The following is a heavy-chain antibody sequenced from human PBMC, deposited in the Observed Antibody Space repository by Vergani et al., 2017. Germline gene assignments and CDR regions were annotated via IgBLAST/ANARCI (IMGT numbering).Heavy chain of an antibody. CDR1: GYTFTRYY. V-gene: IGHV1-46*01. D-gene: IGHD6-19*01. CDR2: INPSGGST. CDR3: AKGQWLVNFDY. Sequence: QVQLVQSGAEVKKPGASVKVFCNASGYTFTRYYMHWVRQAPGQGLEWMGIINPSGGSTSYAQKFQGRVTMTRDTSTSTVYMELSSLRSEDTAVYYCAKGQWLVNFDYWGQGTLVTVSS. J-gene: IGHJ4*02.